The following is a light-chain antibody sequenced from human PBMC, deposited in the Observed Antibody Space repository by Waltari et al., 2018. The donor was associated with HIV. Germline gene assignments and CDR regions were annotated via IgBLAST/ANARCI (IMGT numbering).Light chain of an antibody. CDR1: QSVSSSY. V-gene: IGKV3-20*01. CDR2: GAS. J-gene: IGKJ2*02. CDR3: QQYGNSPRT. Sequence: EIVLTQSPCPLSLAPGERATLSCRASQSVSSSYLAWYQQKPGQAPRLLISGASSRATGIPDRFSGSGSGTDVTLTINRLEPEDFAVYYCQQYGNSPRTFGQGTKLEIK.